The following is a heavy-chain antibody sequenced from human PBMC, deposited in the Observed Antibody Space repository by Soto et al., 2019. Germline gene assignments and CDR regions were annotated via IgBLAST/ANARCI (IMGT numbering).Heavy chain of an antibody. CDR2: IYYSGST. CDR1: GGSISSYY. V-gene: IGHV4-59*08. J-gene: IGHJ4*02. CDR3: ARHVVPAANYFAY. D-gene: IGHD2-2*01. Sequence: QVQLQESGPGLVKPSETLSLTCTVSGGSISSYYWSWIRQPPGRGLEWMGYIYYSGSTNYNPSLKSRVTISVDTSKNQFSLKLSSVTVADTAVYYCARHVVPAANYFAYWGQGTLVTVSS.